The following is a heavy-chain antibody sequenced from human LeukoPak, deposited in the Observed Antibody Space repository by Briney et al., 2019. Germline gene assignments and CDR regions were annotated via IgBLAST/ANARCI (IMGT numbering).Heavy chain of an antibody. V-gene: IGHV3-7*01. J-gene: IGHJ5*02. D-gene: IGHD6-6*01. CDR1: GFSFSNSW. CDR2: IKPDGSEG. Sequence: GGSLRLSCAASGFSFSNSWMTWVRQAPGSGLEWVASIKPDGSEGYYVDSVKGRFTISRDNAKNSLYLQMNSLRAEDTAVYHCTTPYSSSSFAWGQGTLVTVSS. CDR3: TTPYSSSSFA.